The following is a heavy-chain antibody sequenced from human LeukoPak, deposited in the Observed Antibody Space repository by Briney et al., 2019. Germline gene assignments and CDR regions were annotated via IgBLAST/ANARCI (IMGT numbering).Heavy chain of an antibody. CDR3: ARHLQWLVLHYFDY. J-gene: IGHJ4*02. CDR1: GFTFSSYS. Sequence: VGSLRLSCAASGFTFSSYSMNWVRQAPGKGLEWVSSISSSSSYIYYADSVKGRFTISRDNAKNSLYLQMNSLRAEDTAVYYCARHLQWLVLHYFDYWGQGTLVTVSS. D-gene: IGHD6-19*01. V-gene: IGHV3-21*01. CDR2: ISSSSSYI.